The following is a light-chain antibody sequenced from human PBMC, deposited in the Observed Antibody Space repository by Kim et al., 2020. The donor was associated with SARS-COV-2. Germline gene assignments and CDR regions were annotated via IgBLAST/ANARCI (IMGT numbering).Light chain of an antibody. J-gene: IGKJ3*01. CDR1: QSLLYSDGNIY. V-gene: IGKV2-30*01. Sequence: PDSISCRSSQSLLYSDGNIYLNWFHQRPGQSPRRLIYKVSNRDSVVPDRFSGSGSGTDFTLQISRVEAEDVGVYYCMQGTHWPFTFGPGTKVDIK. CDR3: MQGTHWPFT. CDR2: KVS.